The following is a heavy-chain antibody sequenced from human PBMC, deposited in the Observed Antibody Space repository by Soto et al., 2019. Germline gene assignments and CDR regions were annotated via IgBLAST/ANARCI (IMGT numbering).Heavy chain of an antibody. V-gene: IGHV5-51*01. CDR3: ARHDYGDY. J-gene: IGHJ4*02. CDR1: GYTFANYW. Sequence: GASLKISCKTSGYTFANYWINWVRQMPGKGLEWVGMIYPLDSDTRYSPSFQGQVTISGDKSISTAYLQWTSLKASDTAIYYCARHDYGDYWGQGTLVTVSS. CDR2: IYPLDSDT.